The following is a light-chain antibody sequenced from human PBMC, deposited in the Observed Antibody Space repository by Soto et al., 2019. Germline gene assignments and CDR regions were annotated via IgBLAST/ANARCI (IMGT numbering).Light chain of an antibody. CDR2: DAS. CDR3: QQYGSSPT. Sequence: EIVLTQSPGTLSLSPGARATLSCRASQSVSSDHLAWYQQKPGQAPSLLIYDASSRAPGIPDRFSGSGSATDFALTISRLEPEDFAVYYCQQYGSSPTFGQGTNVEIK. J-gene: IGKJ2*01. V-gene: IGKV3-20*01. CDR1: QSVSSDH.